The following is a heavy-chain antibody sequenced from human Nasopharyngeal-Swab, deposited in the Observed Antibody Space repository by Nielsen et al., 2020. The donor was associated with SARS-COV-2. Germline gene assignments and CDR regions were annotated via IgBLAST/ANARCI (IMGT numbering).Heavy chain of an antibody. CDR1: GFTFDDYA. J-gene: IGHJ6*02. D-gene: IGHD6-13*01. CDR2: ISWNSGSI. Sequence: SLKISCAASGFTFDDYAMHWVWQAPGKGLEWVSGISWNSGSIGYADSVKGRFTISRDNAKNSLYLQMNSLRAEDTALYYCAKSRGALIAAADGYYYYGMDVWGQGTTVTVSS. V-gene: IGHV3-9*01. CDR3: AKSRGALIAAADGYYYYGMDV.